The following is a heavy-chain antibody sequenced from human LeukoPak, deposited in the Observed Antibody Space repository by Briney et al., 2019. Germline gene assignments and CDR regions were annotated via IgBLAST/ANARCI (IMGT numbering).Heavy chain of an antibody. J-gene: IGHJ4*02. CDR2: INHSGST. CDR1: GGSISRGGYS. V-gene: IGHV4-34*01. D-gene: IGHD6-19*01. Sequence: PSETLSLTCAVSGGSISRGGYSWSWIRQPPGKGLEWIGEINHSGSTNYNPSLKSRVTISVDTSKNQFSLKLSSVTAADTAVYYCARVGSSGWYRSYFDYWGQGTLVTVSS. CDR3: ARVGSSGWYRSYFDY.